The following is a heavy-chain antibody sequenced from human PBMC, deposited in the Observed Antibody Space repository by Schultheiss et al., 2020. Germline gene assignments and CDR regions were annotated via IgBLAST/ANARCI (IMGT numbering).Heavy chain of an antibody. Sequence: ASVKVSCKASGYTFTSYDINWVRQATGQGLEWMGWMNPNSGGTNYAQKFQGRVTMTRDTSISTAYMELSRLRSDDTAVYYCARDWGDSFDYWGQGTLVTVSS. D-gene: IGHD3-16*01. CDR3: ARDWGDSFDY. V-gene: IGHV1-2*02. CDR2: MNPNSGGT. J-gene: IGHJ4*02. CDR1: GYTFTSYD.